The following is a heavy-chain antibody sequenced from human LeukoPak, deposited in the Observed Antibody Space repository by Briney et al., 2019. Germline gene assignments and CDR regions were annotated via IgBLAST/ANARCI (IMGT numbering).Heavy chain of an antibody. CDR1: GGTFSSYA. CDR2: IIPIFGTA. D-gene: IGHD2-21*02. Sequence: GSSVKVSCKASGGTFSSYATSWVRQAPGQGLEWMGGIIPIFGTANYAQKFQGRVTITADESTSAAYMELSSLRSEDTAVYYCARDKSDGYYYYYYMDVWGKGTTVTVSS. CDR3: ARDKSDGYYYYYYMDV. J-gene: IGHJ6*03. V-gene: IGHV1-69*01.